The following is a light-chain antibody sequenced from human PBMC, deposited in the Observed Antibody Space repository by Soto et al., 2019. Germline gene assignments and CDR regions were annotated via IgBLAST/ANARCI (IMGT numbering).Light chain of an antibody. V-gene: IGKV3-20*01. J-gene: IGKJ4*01. CDR3: QQYGSSTGT. CDR2: GAS. Sequence: EIVLTQSPGTLSFSPGERATLSCRASQSVSSSYLAWYQQKPGQAPRLLIYGASSRATGIPDRFSGSGSGTDFTLTISRLEPEDFAVYYCQQYGSSTGTFGGGTKVEIK. CDR1: QSVSSSY.